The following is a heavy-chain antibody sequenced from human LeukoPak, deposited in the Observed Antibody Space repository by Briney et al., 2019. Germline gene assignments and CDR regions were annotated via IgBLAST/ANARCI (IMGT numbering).Heavy chain of an antibody. CDR2: FGHNGDIT. D-gene: IGHD1-26*01. V-gene: IGHV3-23*01. CDR1: GFTFSYYG. J-gene: IGHJ4*02. Sequence: GGSLRLSCAASGFTFSYYGLSWVRQAPGKGLEWVSGFGHNGDITYSDSAKGRFTISRDNSKNTLYLQMNSLRAEDTAVYYCAREPTYSGISPTDYWGQGTLVTVSS. CDR3: AREPTYSGISPTDY.